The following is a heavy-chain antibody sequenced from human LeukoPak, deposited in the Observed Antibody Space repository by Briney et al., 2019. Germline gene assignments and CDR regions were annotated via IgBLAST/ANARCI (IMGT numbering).Heavy chain of an antibody. D-gene: IGHD3-10*01. CDR2: ISGSGGST. CDR3: AKLITMVRGVIMPFDY. CDR1: GFTFSSYA. J-gene: IGHJ4*02. V-gene: IGHV3-23*01. Sequence: GGSLRLSCAASGFTFSSYAMCWVRQAPGKGLEWVSAISGSGGSTYYADSVKGRFTISRDNSKNTLYLQMNSLRAEDTAVYYCAKLITMVRGVIMPFDYWGQGTLVTVSS.